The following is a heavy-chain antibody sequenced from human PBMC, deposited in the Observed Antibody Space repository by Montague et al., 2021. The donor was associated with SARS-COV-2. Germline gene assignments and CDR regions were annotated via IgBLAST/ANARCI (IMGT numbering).Heavy chain of an antibody. CDR1: GVSISGGSYY. D-gene: IGHD3-22*01. CDR2: VYHTGST. V-gene: IGHV4-61*01. J-gene: IGHJ4*02. CDR3: VREKYYFDDSGSK. Sequence: SETLSLTCSVSGVSISGGSYYWSWVRQPPGKGLEWIGHVYHTGSTNYNPSLKSRVTLSIDTSKNQFSLNLTSVAAADTAVYYCVREKYYFDDSGSKWGQGTLVTV.